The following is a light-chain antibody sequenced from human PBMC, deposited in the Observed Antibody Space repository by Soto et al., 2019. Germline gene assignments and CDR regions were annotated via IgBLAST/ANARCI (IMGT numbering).Light chain of an antibody. CDR2: LEGSGSY. Sequence: QAVVTQSSSASASLGSSVKLTCTLNSGHSSYIIAWHQQQPGKAPRYLMKLEGSGSYNKGSGVPDRFSGSSSGADRYLTISNLRSEDEADYYCETWDSNSRVFGGGTKLTVL. CDR3: ETWDSNSRV. V-gene: IGLV4-60*03. J-gene: IGLJ3*02. CDR1: SGHSSYI.